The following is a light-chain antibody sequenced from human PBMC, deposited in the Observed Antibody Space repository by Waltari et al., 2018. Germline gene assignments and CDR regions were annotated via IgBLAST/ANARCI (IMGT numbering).Light chain of an antibody. CDR2: DVS. Sequence: QSALTQPASVSGSPGQSIAISCTGTTSDVGGYDYVSWYQQHPGKAPKLMIYDVSNRPSGVSTRFAGSQSGNTSSLTISGLQAEDEADYYCSSYTTSGTLFGTGTKVTVL. V-gene: IGLV2-14*03. J-gene: IGLJ1*01. CDR1: TSDVGGYDY. CDR3: SSYTTSGTL.